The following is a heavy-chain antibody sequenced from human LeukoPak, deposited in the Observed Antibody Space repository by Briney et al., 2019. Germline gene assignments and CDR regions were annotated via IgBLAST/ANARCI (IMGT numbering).Heavy chain of an antibody. V-gene: IGHV4-39*01. D-gene: IGHD3-22*01. CDR2: IYYRGST. CDR1: GDSISSSSYY. CDR3: ARRRYYDSTGYLD. Sequence: PSETLSLTCSISGDSISSSSYYWGWIRQPPGKGLEWIGDIYYRGSTYYSPSLKSRVSISIDTSNNQFSLTLNSVTAADTALYFCARRRYYDSTGYLDWGQGTLVTVSS. J-gene: IGHJ1*01.